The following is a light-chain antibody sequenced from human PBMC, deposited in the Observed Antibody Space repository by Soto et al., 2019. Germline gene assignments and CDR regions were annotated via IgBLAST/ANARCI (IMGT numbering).Light chain of an antibody. J-gene: IGKJ2*01. CDR1: QHVSSN. Sequence: EIVMTQSPATLSVSPGGSATLSCRASQHVSSNLAWYRQKPGQPPTLLIYRASTRATGIPATFSGSGSGTEFTLTISSLQSEDFAVYYCQQYNKWPYTFGQGNKLEI. CDR3: QQYNKWPYT. CDR2: RAS. V-gene: IGKV3-15*01.